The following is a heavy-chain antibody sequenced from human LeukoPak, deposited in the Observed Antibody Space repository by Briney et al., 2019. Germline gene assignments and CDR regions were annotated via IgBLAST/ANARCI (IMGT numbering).Heavy chain of an antibody. CDR1: GYTFTSYG. V-gene: IGHV1-18*01. Sequence: ASVKVSCKASGYTFTSYGINWVRQAPGQGPEWMGWISGYGDYQHYAQNFRGRVTMTADTSTSTVYMELRSLTSDDTAVYYCARVGRGCTTINCFWEDWFDTWGQGTLVIVSS. D-gene: IGHD1-1*01. CDR3: ARVGRGCTTINCFWEDWFDT. CDR2: ISGYGDYQ. J-gene: IGHJ5*02.